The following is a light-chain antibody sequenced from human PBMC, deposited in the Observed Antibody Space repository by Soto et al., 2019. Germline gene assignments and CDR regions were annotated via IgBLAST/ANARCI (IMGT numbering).Light chain of an antibody. CDR2: KAS. Sequence: DIQMTQSPSTLSASVGDRVTITCRASQSISSWLAWYQQKPGKAPKLLIYKASSLESGVPSRFSGSGSGTEFTLTISSLQPDDFATYYCQQYNSLWTFGQGTQGEIK. CDR3: QQYNSLWT. V-gene: IGKV1-5*03. J-gene: IGKJ1*01. CDR1: QSISSW.